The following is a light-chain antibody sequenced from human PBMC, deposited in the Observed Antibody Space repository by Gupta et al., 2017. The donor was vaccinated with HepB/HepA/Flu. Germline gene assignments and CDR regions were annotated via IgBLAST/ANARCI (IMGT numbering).Light chain of an antibody. CDR3: QSYDSSLSGSV. CDR2: GNS. Sequence: QSLLTQPPSVSGAPGQRVSTSCPGTSSNIGAGYDVHWYQQLPGTAPKVVIYGNSNRPSGVPDRVSGSKSGTSASLAITGLQAEDEADYYCQSYDSSLSGSVFGGGTKLTVL. V-gene: IGLV1-40*01. CDR1: SSNIGAGYD. J-gene: IGLJ3*02.